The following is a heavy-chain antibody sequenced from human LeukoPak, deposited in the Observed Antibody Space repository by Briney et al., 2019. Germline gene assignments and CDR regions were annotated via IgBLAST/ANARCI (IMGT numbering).Heavy chain of an antibody. V-gene: IGHV3-48*03. CDR3: ARALDLQH. Sequence: GGSLRLSCAASGFTFSSYEMNWVRQAPGKGLEWVSYMSSSGTKIYYVDSVKGRFTISRDNAKNSLYLQMNSLRVEDTGVYYCARALDLQHWGQGTLVTVSS. CDR2: MSSSGTKI. CDR1: GFTFSSYE. J-gene: IGHJ1*01.